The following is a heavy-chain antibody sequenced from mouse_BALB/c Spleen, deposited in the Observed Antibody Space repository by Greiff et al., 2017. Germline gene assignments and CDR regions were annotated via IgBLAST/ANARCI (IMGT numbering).Heavy chain of an antibody. CDR2: ISYDGSN. J-gene: IGHJ2*01. CDR1: GYSITSGYY. Sequence: EVQLQESGPGLVKPSQSLSLTCSVTGYSITSGYYWNWIRQFPGNKLEWMGYISYDGSNNYNPSLKNRISITRDTSKNQFFLKLNSVTTEDTATYYCARCTYDYDRYYFDYWGQGTTLTVSS. V-gene: IGHV3-6*02. D-gene: IGHD2-4*01. CDR3: ARCTYDYDRYYFDY.